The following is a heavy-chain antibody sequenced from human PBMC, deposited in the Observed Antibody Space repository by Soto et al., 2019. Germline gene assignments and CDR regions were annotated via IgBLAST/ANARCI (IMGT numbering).Heavy chain of an antibody. D-gene: IGHD2-2*01. CDR3: ARNPKFSTSSDWFDT. CDR1: GYSFTNYW. V-gene: IGHV5-51*01. CDR2: IWPGDSDT. J-gene: IGHJ5*02. Sequence: PGESLKISCKASGYSFTNYWIAWVRQMPGKGLEWMGIIWPGDSDTRYSPSFEGQVTISVDKSITTAYLQWSSLKVSDTAMYYCARNPKFSTSSDWFDTWGQGTLVTVSS.